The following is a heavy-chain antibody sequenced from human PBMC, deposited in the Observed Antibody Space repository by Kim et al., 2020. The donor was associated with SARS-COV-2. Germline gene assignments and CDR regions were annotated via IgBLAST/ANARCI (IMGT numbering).Heavy chain of an antibody. CDR2: IYYSGST. V-gene: IGHV4-59*13. CDR3: ARAPRYSGYGGIDY. J-gene: IGHJ4*02. Sequence: SETLSLTCTVSGGSISSYYWSWIRQPPGKGLEWIGYIYYSGSTNYNPSLKSRVTISVDTSKNQFSLKLSSVTAADTAVYYCARAPRYSGYGGIDYWGQGTLVTVSS. CDR1: GGSISSYY. D-gene: IGHD5-12*01.